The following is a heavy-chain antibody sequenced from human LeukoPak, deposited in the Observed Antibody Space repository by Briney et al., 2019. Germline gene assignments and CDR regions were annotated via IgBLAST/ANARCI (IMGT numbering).Heavy chain of an antibody. Sequence: PGGSLRLSCSASGFTFSSYAMHWVRQAPGKGLEYVSAISSNGGSTYYADSVKGRFTISRDNSKNTLYLQMSSLRAEDTAVYYCVKGQRYYDSSGYYSIEYFQHWGRGTLVTVSS. V-gene: IGHV3-64D*09. CDR3: VKGQRYYDSSGYYSIEYFQH. J-gene: IGHJ1*01. CDR1: GFTFSSYA. D-gene: IGHD3-22*01. CDR2: ISSNGGST.